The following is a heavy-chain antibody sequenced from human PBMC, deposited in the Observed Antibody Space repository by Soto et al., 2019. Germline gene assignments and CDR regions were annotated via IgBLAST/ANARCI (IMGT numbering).Heavy chain of an antibody. CDR2: ISGSGGGT. Sequence: GGSLRLSCAASGFIFSTYAMSWVRQAPGKGLEWVSTISGSGGGTYYADSVKGRFTISRDNSKNTLYLQMDGLRAEDTAVYYCAKGGSAYCSGGSCYHPFDYWGQGTQVTVSS. D-gene: IGHD2-15*01. V-gene: IGHV3-23*01. CDR1: GFIFSTYA. CDR3: AKGGSAYCSGGSCYHPFDY. J-gene: IGHJ4*02.